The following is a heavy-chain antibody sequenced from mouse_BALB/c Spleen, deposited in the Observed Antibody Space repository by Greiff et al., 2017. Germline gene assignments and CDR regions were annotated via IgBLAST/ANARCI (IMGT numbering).Heavy chain of an antibody. D-gene: IGHD1-1*02. V-gene: IGHV10-1*02. CDR3: VRSPHYDYYAMDY. J-gene: IGHJ4*01. Sequence: EVKLMESGGGLVQPKGSLKLSCAASGFTFNTYAMNWVRQAPGKGLEWVARIRSKSNNYATYYADSVKDRFTISRDDSQSMLYLQMNNLKTEDTAMYYCVRSPHYDYYAMDYWGQGTSVTVSS. CDR2: IRSKSNNYAT. CDR1: GFTFNTYA.